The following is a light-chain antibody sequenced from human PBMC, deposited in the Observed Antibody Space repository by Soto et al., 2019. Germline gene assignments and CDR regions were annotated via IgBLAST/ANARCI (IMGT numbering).Light chain of an antibody. CDR1: QTVTSY. V-gene: IGKV1-33*01. J-gene: IGKJ3*01. CDR3: QQYDTLSFT. Sequence: DVQMTQSPSSLSASVGDSLTLTCRASQTVTSYLNWYQQKPGKAPKLLIYDASNLEPGVPSRFSGSGPGTEFIFTISSLQPEDIATYYCQQYDTLSFTFGPGTKVDIK. CDR2: DAS.